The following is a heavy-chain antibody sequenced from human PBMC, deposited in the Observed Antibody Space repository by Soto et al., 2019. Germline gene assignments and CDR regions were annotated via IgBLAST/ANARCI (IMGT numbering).Heavy chain of an antibody. V-gene: IGHV1-46*01. D-gene: IGHD6-6*01. CDR3: ARAKQLVLLSNSGIGY. CDR1: GYTFTSYY. J-gene: IGHJ4*02. Sequence: GASVKVSCKASGYTFTSYYMHWVRQAPGQGLEWMGIINPSGGSTSYAQKFQGRVTMTRDTSTSTVYMELSSLRSEDTAVYYCARAKQLVLLSNSGIGYWGQGTLVTVSS. CDR2: INPSGGST.